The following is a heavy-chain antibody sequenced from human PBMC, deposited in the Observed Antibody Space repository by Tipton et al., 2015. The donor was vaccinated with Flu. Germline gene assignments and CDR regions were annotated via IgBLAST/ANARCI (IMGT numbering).Heavy chain of an antibody. J-gene: IGHJ4*02. CDR1: GGSISSSAYY. Sequence: TLSLTYTVSGGSISSSAYYWGWIRQTPGKGLEWIGNIYYSGSTFYNPSLKSRVTISLDKSTNQFSLRLSSVTAADTAIYYCAIDDFGSSWYGYWGQGSLVTVSS. CDR2: IYYSGST. V-gene: IGHV4-39*07. CDR3: AIDDFGSSWYGY. D-gene: IGHD6-13*01.